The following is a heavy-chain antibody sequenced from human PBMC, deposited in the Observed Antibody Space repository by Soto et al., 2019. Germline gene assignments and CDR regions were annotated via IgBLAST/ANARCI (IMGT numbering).Heavy chain of an antibody. J-gene: IGHJ6*02. CDR3: ASHNPRGDYYYYGMDV. CDR2: IYTSGST. CDR1: GGSISSYY. D-gene: IGHD1-20*01. Sequence: NPSETLSLTCTVSGGSISSYYWSWIRQPAGKGLEWIGRIYTSGSTNYNPSLKSRVTMSVDTSKNQFSLKLSSVTAADTAVYYCASHNPRGDYYYYGMDVWGQGTTVTVSS. V-gene: IGHV4-4*07.